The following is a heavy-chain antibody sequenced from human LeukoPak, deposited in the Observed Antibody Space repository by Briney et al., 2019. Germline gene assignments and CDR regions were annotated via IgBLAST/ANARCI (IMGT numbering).Heavy chain of an antibody. V-gene: IGHV3-48*01. Sequence: GGSLRLSCSASGFAFSDYSLNWVRQTPGKGLEWVSYISVSGATVKYADSVKGRFTISRDNVRNSLYRQMNSLRAEDTAVYYCAKDQGFDYYDSSGYYLDYWGQGTLVTVSS. CDR3: AKDQGFDYYDSSGYYLDY. CDR1: GFAFSDYS. D-gene: IGHD3-22*01. J-gene: IGHJ4*02. CDR2: ISVSGATV.